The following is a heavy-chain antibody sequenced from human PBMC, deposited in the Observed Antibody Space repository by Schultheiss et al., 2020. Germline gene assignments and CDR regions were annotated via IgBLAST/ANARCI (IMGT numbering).Heavy chain of an antibody. J-gene: IGHJ2*01. CDR2: ISYDGSNK. CDR3: ARESSSSSDWYFDL. V-gene: IGHV3-30*03. Sequence: GGSLRLSCAAFGFTFSSYAMHWVRQAPGKGLEWVAIISYDGSNKYYADSVKGRFTISRDNAKNTLYLQMNSLRVEDTAVYYCARESSSSSDWYFDLWGRGTLVTVSA. D-gene: IGHD6-6*01. CDR1: GFTFSSYA.